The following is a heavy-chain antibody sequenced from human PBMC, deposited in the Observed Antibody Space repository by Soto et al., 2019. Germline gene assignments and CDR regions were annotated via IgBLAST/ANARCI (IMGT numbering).Heavy chain of an antibody. V-gene: IGHV4-34*01. CDR1: GASLSGYH. CDR2: VHHDGGI. J-gene: IGHJ4*02. Sequence: QVQLQQWGAGLLKPSETLSLTCAVYGASLSGYHYTWIRQSPGKGLEWIGEVHHDGGINYNPSLASRVTISADASKNQFSLRLRSATAADTAVYCCSRGYGAQWPTSDYWGQGTLVTVSS. CDR3: SRGYGAQWPTSDY. D-gene: IGHD4-17*01.